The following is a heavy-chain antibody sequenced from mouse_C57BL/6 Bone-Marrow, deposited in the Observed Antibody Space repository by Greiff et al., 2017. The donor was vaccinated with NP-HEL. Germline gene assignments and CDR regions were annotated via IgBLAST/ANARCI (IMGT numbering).Heavy chain of an antibody. D-gene: IGHD3-2*02. J-gene: IGHJ4*01. CDR3: TTSNSSGYGAMDY. Sequence: EVQLQQSGAELVRPGASVKLSCTASGFNIKDYYMHWVKQRPEQGLEWIGRIDPEDGDTEYAPKFQGKATMTADTSPNTAYLQLSSLTSEDTAVYYCTTSNSSGYGAMDYWGQGTSVTVSS. CDR1: GFNIKDYY. V-gene: IGHV14-1*01. CDR2: IDPEDGDT.